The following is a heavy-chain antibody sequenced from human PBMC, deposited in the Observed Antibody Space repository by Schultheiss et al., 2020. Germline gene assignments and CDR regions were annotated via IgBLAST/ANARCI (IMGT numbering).Heavy chain of an antibody. CDR2: VRSKAYGGTT. V-gene: IGHV3-49*04. D-gene: IGHD3-16*01. J-gene: IGHJ6*04. Sequence: GGSLRLSCAASGFTFSSYWMSWVRQAPGKGLEWVGFVRSKAYGGTTEYAASVKGRFTISRDDSKSIAYLQMNSLKTEDTAVYFCSRGPQVTLRQYYGMDVWGTGTTVTVSS. CDR3: SRGPQVTLRQYYGMDV. CDR1: GFTFSSYW.